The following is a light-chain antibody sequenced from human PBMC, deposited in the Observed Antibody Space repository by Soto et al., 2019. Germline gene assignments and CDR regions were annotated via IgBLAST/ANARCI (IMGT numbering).Light chain of an antibody. J-gene: IGLJ2*01. Sequence: SYELTQPPSVSVSPGQTASITCSGEKLGDKYACWYQQKPGQSPVLVIYQDSKRPSGIPERFSGSNSGNTATLTISGTHAMDEADYYCQAWDSSTGVVFGGGTKLTVL. CDR3: QAWDSSTGVV. CDR1: KLGDKY. V-gene: IGLV3-1*01. CDR2: QDS.